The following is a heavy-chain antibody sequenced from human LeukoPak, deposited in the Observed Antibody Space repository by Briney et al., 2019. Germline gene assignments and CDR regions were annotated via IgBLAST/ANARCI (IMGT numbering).Heavy chain of an antibody. V-gene: IGHV3-9*01. CDR2: ISWNSGSI. Sequence: GRSLRLSCAASGFTFDDYAMHWVRHAPGKGLEWVSGISWNSGSIGYADSVKGRFTIPRDNAKNSLYLQMNSLRAEDTALYYCAKDISGNSPYGMDVWGQGTTVTVSS. D-gene: IGHD4-23*01. CDR1: GFTFDDYA. CDR3: AKDISGNSPYGMDV. J-gene: IGHJ6*02.